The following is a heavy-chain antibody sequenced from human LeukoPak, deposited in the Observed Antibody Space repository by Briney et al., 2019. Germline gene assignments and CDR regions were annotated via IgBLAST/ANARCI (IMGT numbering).Heavy chain of an antibody. CDR3: STVGGIYYDSGSYFYRYGY. CDR2: IKSKTDGGTT. D-gene: IGHD3-22*01. V-gene: IGHV3-15*01. Sequence: KPGGSLRLSCAASGFTFSSYRMHWVRQAPGKGLEWVGRIKSKTDGGTTDYAAPVKGRFTISRDDSKNTLYLQMNSLKTEDTAVYYCSTVGGIYYDSGSYFYRYGYWGQGTLVTVSS. J-gene: IGHJ4*02. CDR1: GFTFSSYR.